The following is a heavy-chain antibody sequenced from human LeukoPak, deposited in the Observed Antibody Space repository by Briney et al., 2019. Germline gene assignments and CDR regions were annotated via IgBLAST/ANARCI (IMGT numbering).Heavy chain of an antibody. J-gene: IGHJ4*02. Sequence: GGSLRLSCAASGFTFSGYWMHWVRQAPGKGLLWVSRIKGDGSSTSYADSVKGRFTISRDNAKNTLYLQMNSLRAEDTAVYYCARETDGSGSSPVYFDYWGQGTLVTVSS. CDR2: IKGDGSST. CDR1: GFTFSGYW. D-gene: IGHD3-10*01. V-gene: IGHV3-74*01. CDR3: ARETDGSGSSPVYFDY.